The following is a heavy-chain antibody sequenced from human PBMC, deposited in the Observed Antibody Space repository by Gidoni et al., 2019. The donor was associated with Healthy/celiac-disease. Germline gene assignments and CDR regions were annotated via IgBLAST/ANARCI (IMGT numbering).Heavy chain of an antibody. Sequence: VQLQASGPGLVQPSETLSLPCTVSGGSLRSYYWSWIRQPPGKGLEWIGYIYYSGSTNYNPSLKRRVTISVDTSKNQFALKLSSVTAADTAVYDCARADWGYPSDYYYGMDVWGQGTTVTVSS. J-gene: IGHJ6*02. CDR1: GGSLRSYY. CDR3: ARADWGYPSDYYYGMDV. V-gene: IGHV4-59*01. D-gene: IGHD7-27*01. CDR2: IYYSGST.